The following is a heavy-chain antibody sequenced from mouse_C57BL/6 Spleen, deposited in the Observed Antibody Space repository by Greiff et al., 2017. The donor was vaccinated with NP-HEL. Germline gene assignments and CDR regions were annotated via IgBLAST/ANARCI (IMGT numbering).Heavy chain of an antibody. Sequence: QVQLQQPGAELVRPGTSVKLSCKASGYTFTSYWMHWVKQRPRQGLEWIGVIDPSDSYTNYNQKFKGKATLTVDTSSSTAYMQLSSLTSEDSAVYYCARSGYSNYVFAYWGQGTLVTVSA. CDR3: ARSGYSNYVFAY. D-gene: IGHD2-5*01. CDR2: IDPSDSYT. V-gene: IGHV1-59*01. CDR1: GYTFTSYW. J-gene: IGHJ3*01.